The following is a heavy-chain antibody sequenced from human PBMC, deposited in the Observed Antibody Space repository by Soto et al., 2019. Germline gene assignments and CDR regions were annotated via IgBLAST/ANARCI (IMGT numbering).Heavy chain of an antibody. CDR3: ARAKSDSSGSIRYFDY. V-gene: IGHV1-69*02. CDR1: GGTFSSYT. J-gene: IGHJ4*02. D-gene: IGHD3-22*01. Sequence: QVQLVQSGAEVKKPGSSVKVSCKASGGTFSSYTISWVRQAPGQGLEWMGRIIPILGIANYAQKFQGRVTITADKATSTAYMELSSLRSEYTAVYYCARAKSDSSGSIRYFDYWGQGSLVTVSS. CDR2: IIPILGIA.